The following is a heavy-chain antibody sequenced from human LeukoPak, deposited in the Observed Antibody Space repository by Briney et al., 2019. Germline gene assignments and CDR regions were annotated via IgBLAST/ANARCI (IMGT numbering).Heavy chain of an antibody. Sequence: ASVKVSCKASGYTFTSYAMNWVRQAPGQGLEWMGWINTNTGNPTYAQGFTGRFVFSLDTSVSTAYLQISSLKAEDTAVYYCARDREGNYYGSGSAIDYWGQGTLVTVSS. CDR2: INTNTGNP. CDR1: GYTFTSYA. CDR3: ARDREGNYYGSGSAIDY. V-gene: IGHV7-4-1*02. J-gene: IGHJ4*02. D-gene: IGHD3-10*01.